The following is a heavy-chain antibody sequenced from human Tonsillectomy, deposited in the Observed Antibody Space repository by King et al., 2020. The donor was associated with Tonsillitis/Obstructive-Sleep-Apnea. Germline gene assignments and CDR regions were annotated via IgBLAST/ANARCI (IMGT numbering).Heavy chain of an antibody. J-gene: IGHJ6*03. CDR1: GFTFSNAW. D-gene: IGHD3-22*01. V-gene: IGHV3-15*01. CDR3: TTVHRGYHARPGYYYYYYYMDV. Sequence: VQLVESGGGLVKPGGSLRLSCAASGFTFSNAWMSWVRQAPGKGLEWVGRIKSKTDAGTTDYAAPVKGRFTISRDDSKNTLYLQMNSLKTEDTAVYYCTTVHRGYHARPGYYYYYYYMDVWGKGTTVTVSS. CDR2: IKSKTDAGTT.